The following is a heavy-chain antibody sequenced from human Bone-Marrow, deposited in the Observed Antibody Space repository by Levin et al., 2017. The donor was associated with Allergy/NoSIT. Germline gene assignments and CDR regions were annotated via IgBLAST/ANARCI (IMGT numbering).Heavy chain of an antibody. D-gene: IGHD2-2*01. Sequence: SETLSLTCTVSGGSISSGDYYWSWIRQPPGKGLEWIGYIYYSGSTYYNPSLKSRVTISVDTSKNQFSLKLSSVTAADTAVYYCARVVPAAMYAFDIWGQGTMVTVSS. J-gene: IGHJ3*02. CDR3: ARVVPAAMYAFDI. CDR2: IYYSGST. CDR1: GGSISSGDYY. V-gene: IGHV4-30-4*01.